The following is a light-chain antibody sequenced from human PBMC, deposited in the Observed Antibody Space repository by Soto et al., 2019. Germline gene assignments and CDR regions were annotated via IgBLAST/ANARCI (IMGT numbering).Light chain of an antibody. J-gene: IGKJ2*01. V-gene: IGKV1-5*03. CDR3: QQYNSYPYT. Sequence: DIQMTQSPSTLSASVGDRVIITCRASESISGWLAWYQQKPGRAPNLLIYKASSLASGVPSRFSGSGSGTEFTLTISSLQPDDFATYHCQQYNSYPYTFGQGTKLEIK. CDR2: KAS. CDR1: ESISGW.